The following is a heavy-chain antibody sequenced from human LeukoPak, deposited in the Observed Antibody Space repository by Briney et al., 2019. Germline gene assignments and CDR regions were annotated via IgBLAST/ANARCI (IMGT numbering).Heavy chain of an antibody. J-gene: IGHJ3*02. CDR1: GFTFNNYA. CDR3: ARGSAGWLLYRDAFDI. V-gene: IGHV3-30-3*01. CDR2: ISYDGSNK. Sequence: GRSLRLSCAASGFTFNNYAIHWVRQAPGKGLEWVAVISYDGSNKFYADSVKGRFTISRDNSKNTLYLQMNSLRAEDTVVYFCARGSAGWLLYRDAFDIWGQGTMVTVSS. D-gene: IGHD3-3*01.